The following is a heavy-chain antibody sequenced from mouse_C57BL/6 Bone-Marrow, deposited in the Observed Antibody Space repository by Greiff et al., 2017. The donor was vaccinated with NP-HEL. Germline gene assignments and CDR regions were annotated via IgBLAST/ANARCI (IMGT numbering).Heavy chain of an antibody. CDR3: TRYYEGYFDV. J-gene: IGHJ1*03. V-gene: IGHV6-6*01. CDR2: IRNKANNPAT. D-gene: IGHD2-4*01. CDR1: GFTFSDAW. Sequence: EVKLVESGGGLVQPGGSMKLSCAASGFTFSDAWMDWVRQSPEKGLEWVAEIRNKANNPATYYAESVKGRFTISRDDSKSSVYLQMNSLRAEDTGMYYCTRYYEGYFDVWGTGTTVTVSS.